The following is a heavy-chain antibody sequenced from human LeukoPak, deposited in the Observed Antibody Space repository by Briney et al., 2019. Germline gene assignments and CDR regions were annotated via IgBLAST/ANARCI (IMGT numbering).Heavy chain of an antibody. V-gene: IGHV3-48*04. CDR2: ISSSSLSI. CDR3: ATLHFYAMGV. J-gene: IGHJ6*01. Sequence: PGGSLRLSCAASGFTFSDFGMTWVRQAPGKGLEWVSYISSSSLSIYYADSVKGRFFISKDNTRDSLSLQMNSLSAEDTAMYYCATLHFYAMGVWGQGTTVTVSS. CDR1: GFTFSDFG.